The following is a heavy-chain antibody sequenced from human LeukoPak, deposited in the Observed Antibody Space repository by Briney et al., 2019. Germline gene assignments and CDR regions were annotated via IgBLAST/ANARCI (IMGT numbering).Heavy chain of an antibody. D-gene: IGHD6-19*01. Sequence: SQTLSLTCAISGDSVSSKSAAWNWIRQSPSRGLEWLGRTYYRSKWYNDYAVSVKSRITINPDTSKNQFSLQLNSVTPEDTAVYYCARDPLQWLVPHYYYYGMDVWGQGTTVTVSS. CDR3: ARDPLQWLVPHYYYYGMDV. J-gene: IGHJ6*02. CDR1: GDSVSSKSAA. V-gene: IGHV6-1*01. CDR2: TYYRSKWYN.